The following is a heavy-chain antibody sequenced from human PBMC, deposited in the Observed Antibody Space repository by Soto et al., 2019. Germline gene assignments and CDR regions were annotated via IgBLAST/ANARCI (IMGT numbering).Heavy chain of an antibody. V-gene: IGHV4-59*11. CDR2: IYYTGGA. J-gene: IGHJ4*02. Sequence: SGTLSLTCTVSGGSMRSSHYWTWIRQPPGKGLEWIGYIYYTGGANYNPSLQSRVTISLDTSKNQFSLSVNSVTAADTAVYYCARVPNYWGQGTLVTVSS. CDR1: GGSMRSSHY. CDR3: ARVPNY.